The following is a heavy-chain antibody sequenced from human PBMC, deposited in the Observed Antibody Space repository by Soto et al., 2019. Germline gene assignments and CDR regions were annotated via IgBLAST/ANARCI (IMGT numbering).Heavy chain of an antibody. Sequence: SETLSLTCAVYGGSFSGYYWSWIRQPPGKGLEWIGEINHSGSTNYNPSLKSRVTISVDTSKNQFSLKLSSVTAADTAVYYCAIGHNQRQLTTFDYWGQGTLVPGSS. CDR2: INHSGST. CDR3: AIGHNQRQLTTFDY. CDR1: GGSFSGYY. J-gene: IGHJ4*02. D-gene: IGHD6-13*01. V-gene: IGHV4-34*01.